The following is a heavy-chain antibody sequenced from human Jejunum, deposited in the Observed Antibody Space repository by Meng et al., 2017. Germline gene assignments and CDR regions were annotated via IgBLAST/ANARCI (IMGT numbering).Heavy chain of an antibody. Sequence: QVQLQQWGAGLLKPSETLSLTCSVYGESFSNYYWNWIRQAPGKGLEWIGEITHSGSTKYDPSLKSRVTISQDTSKNQFSMRLTSVTATDTSVYYCARLANSSPDYWGRGTLVTVSS. CDR2: ITHSGST. CDR1: GESFSNYY. J-gene: IGHJ4*02. V-gene: IGHV4-34*01. CDR3: ARLANSSPDY. D-gene: IGHD6-13*01.